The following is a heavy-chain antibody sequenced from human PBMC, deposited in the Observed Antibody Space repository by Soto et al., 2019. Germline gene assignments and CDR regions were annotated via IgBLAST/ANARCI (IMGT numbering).Heavy chain of an antibody. D-gene: IGHD4-17*01. CDR1: GFTFSNAW. CDR3: TTDRFHGDYVDYYYYYMDV. Sequence: GGSLRLSCAASGFTFSNAWMSWVRQAPGKGLEWVGRIKSKTDGGTTDYAAPVKGRFTISRDDSKNTLYLQMNSLKTEDTAVYYCTTDRFHGDYVDYYYYYMDVWGKGTTVTVSS. J-gene: IGHJ6*03. CDR2: IKSKTDGGTT. V-gene: IGHV3-15*01.